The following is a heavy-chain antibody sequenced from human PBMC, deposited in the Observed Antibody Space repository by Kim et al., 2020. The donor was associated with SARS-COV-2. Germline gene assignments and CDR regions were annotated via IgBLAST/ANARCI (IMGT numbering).Heavy chain of an antibody. CDR3: ARDSGGGYYYYYGMDV. D-gene: IGHD3-10*01. J-gene: IGHJ6*02. Sequence: GGSLRLSCTASGFTFSSYGMNWVRQAPGKGLEWVSVIYTGAVSTYYADSVKGRFTISRDDSKNTLYLQMNSLRAEDTAVYYCARDSGGGYYYYYGMDVWGQGTTVAVS. CDR1: GFTFSSYG. V-gene: IGHV3-23*03. CDR2: IYTGAVST.